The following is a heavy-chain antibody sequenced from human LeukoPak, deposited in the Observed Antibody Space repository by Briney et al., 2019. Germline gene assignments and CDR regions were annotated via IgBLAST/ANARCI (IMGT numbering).Heavy chain of an antibody. V-gene: IGHV2-70*04. CDR1: GFSLSTSGTR. Sequence: SGPTLVNPTQTLTLTCTFSGFSLSTSGTRVNWIRQPPGKALEWLARIDWDDDKFYSTSLKPRLTISKDTSKNQVVLTMTNMDPVDTAMYYCTRISADSGSSPFDYWGQGTLVTVSS. CDR2: IDWDDDK. J-gene: IGHJ4*02. D-gene: IGHD6-6*01. CDR3: TRISADSGSSPFDY.